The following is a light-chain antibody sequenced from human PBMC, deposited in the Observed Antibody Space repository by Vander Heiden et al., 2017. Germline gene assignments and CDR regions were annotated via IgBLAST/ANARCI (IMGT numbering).Light chain of an antibody. V-gene: IGKV3-11*01. CDR2: DAS. Sequence: DIVLTQSPSTLSLSPGDRATLSRRASQSISADLTWYQQQPGQAPRLLLYDASNSATSIPARFSGIGSWTDFTLTISILEPEDFAVYYCQQRNSWPRTFGQGTKVEI. CDR3: QQRNSWPRT. J-gene: IGKJ2*01. CDR1: QSISAD.